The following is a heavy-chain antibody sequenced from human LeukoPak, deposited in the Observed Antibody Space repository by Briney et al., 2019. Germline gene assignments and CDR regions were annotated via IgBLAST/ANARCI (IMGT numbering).Heavy chain of an antibody. CDR1: GFTFSSYA. V-gene: IGHV3-23*01. D-gene: IGHD3-10*01. J-gene: IGHJ6*02. CDR3: AKETVYYGSGSYYGGMDV. CDR2: ISGSGGST. Sequence: GGSLRLSCAASGFTFSSYAMSWVRQAPGKGLEWVSAISGSGGSTYYADSVKGRFTISRDNSKNTLYLQMNSLRAEDTAVYYCAKETVYYGSGSYYGGMDVWGQGTTVTVPS.